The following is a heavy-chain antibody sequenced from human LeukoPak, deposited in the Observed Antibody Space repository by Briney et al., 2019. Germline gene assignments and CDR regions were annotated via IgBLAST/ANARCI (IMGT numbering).Heavy chain of an antibody. D-gene: IGHD6-19*01. CDR3: ARGGIAVPERYFQH. Sequence: GGSLRLSCAASGFTVSSNYMSWVHQAPGKGLEWVSAIYSGGSTYYADSVKGRFTISRDNSKNTLYLQMNSLRAEDTAVYYCARGGIAVPERYFQHWGQGTLVTVSS. V-gene: IGHV3-53*01. J-gene: IGHJ1*01. CDR2: IYSGGST. CDR1: GFTVSSNY.